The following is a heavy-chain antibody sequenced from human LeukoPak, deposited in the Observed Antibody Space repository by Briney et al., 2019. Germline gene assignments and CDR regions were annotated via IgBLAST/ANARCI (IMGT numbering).Heavy chain of an antibody. Sequence: TLSLTCTVSGGSISSGDYYWSWIRQHPGKGLEWIGYIYYSGSTYYNPSLKSRVTISVDTSKNQFSLKLSSVTAADTAVYYCARDGDRNGMDVWGQGTTVTVSS. CDR3: ARDGDRNGMDV. J-gene: IGHJ6*02. V-gene: IGHV4-31*03. D-gene: IGHD3-16*02. CDR1: GGSISSGDYY. CDR2: IYYSGST.